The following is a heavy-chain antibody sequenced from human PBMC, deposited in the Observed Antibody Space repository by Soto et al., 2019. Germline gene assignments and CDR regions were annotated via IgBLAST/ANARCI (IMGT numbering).Heavy chain of an antibody. J-gene: IGHJ4*02. CDR2: IYYSGST. CDR3: ARGDDYGDYN. V-gene: IGHV4-61*08. D-gene: IGHD4-17*01. Sequence: PSETLSLTCTVSGGSISSGGYYWSWIRQHPGKGLEWIGYIYYSGSTNYNPSLKSRVTISVDTSKNQFSLKLSSVSAADTAVYYCARGDDYGDYNWGQGILVTVSS. CDR1: GGSISSGGYY.